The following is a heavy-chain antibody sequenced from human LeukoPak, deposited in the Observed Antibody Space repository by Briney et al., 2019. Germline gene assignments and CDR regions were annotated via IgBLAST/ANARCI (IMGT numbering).Heavy chain of an antibody. D-gene: IGHD3-22*01. CDR2: INPSGGST. V-gene: IGHV1-46*01. CDR1: GYTFTNYY. Sequence: ASVKVSCKASGYTFTNYYIHWVRQAPGQGLEWMGIINPSGGSTSYAQRFQGRVTMTRDTSTSTLYLDLSSLRSEDTAVYYCARVTTMIVGNYYYYYGMDVWGQGTTVTVSS. CDR3: ARVTTMIVGNYYYYYGMDV. J-gene: IGHJ6*02.